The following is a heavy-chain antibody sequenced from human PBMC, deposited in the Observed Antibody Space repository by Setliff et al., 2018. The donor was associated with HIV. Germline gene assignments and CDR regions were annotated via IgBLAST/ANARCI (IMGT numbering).Heavy chain of an antibody. Sequence: PGGSLRLSCAASGFNFKTYGMTWVRQAPGKGLDWVAHIGSSNHGIHYTASVQGRFTVSRDNANSLLFLEMNNLRVEDTAVYYCASFFGDYGYWGHGTQVTVSS. D-gene: IGHD3-10*01. J-gene: IGHJ4*01. CDR2: IGSSNHGI. V-gene: IGHV3-48*04. CDR3: ASFFGDYGY. CDR1: GFNFKTYG.